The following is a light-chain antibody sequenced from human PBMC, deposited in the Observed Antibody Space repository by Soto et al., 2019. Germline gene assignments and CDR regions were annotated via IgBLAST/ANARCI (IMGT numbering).Light chain of an antibody. J-gene: IGKJ1*01. CDR2: QTS. CDR3: HQRQSWPRT. Sequence: ESVLTQSPGTLSLSPGERATLSCRASQYINTRLAWYQHRPGQAPRLLIYQTSIRAAGIPARFSASGTGTDFTLTISDVQPEDFAVYYCHQRQSWPRTFGQGTKVDIK. V-gene: IGKV3-11*01. CDR1: QYINTR.